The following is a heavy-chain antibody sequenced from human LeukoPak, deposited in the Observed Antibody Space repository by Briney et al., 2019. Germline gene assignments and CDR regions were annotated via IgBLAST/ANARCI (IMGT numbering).Heavy chain of an antibody. V-gene: IGHV3-23*01. J-gene: IGHJ4*02. Sequence: GGSLRLSCAASGFTFSSYAMSWVRQVPGKGLEWVSVISGSGDNTYYADSVKGRFTISRDNTKNMLYLQMNSLRAEDTAVYYCAKWKYSNSGIDDYWGQGTLVTVSS. CDR3: AKWKYSNSGIDDY. CDR2: ISGSGDNT. CDR1: GFTFSSYA. D-gene: IGHD6-6*01.